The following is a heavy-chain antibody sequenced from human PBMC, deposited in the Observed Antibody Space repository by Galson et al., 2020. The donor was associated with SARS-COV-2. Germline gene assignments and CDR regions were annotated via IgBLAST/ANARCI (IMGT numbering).Heavy chain of an antibody. CDR2: IFYSGSS. CDR3: ARLNWNAGGLDY. D-gene: IGHD1-1*01. Sequence: SDTLSLTCTVSGGPITNYYWSWIRPPPGRGLECIGYIFYSGSSNYNPSLKSLVTISLDTSKSQFSLKLTSVTAADTAVYYCARLNWNAGGLDYWGQGTLVTVSS. V-gene: IGHV4-59*01. J-gene: IGHJ4*02. CDR1: GGPITNYY.